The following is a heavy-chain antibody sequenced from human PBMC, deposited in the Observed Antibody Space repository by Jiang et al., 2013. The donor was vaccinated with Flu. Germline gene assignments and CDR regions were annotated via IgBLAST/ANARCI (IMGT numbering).Heavy chain of an antibody. V-gene: IGHV4-4*07. CDR2: IYTSGST. D-gene: IGHD1-26*01. CDR3: ARESGVWYSGYLDY. J-gene: IGHJ4*02. Sequence: PGLVKPSETLSLTCTVSGGSISSYYWTWIRQPAGKGLEWIGRIYTSGSTNYNPSLKSRVTMSVDTSKNQFSLRLSSVTAADTAVYYCARESGVWYSGYLDYWGQGTLVTVSS. CDR1: GGSISSYY.